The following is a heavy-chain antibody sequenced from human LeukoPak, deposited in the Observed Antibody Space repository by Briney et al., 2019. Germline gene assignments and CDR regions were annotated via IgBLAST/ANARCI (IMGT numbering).Heavy chain of an antibody. Sequence: GGSLRLSCAASGFTFSSYAMHWVRQAPGKGLEYVSAISSNGGSTYYANSVKGRFTISRDNSKNTLYLQMGSLRAEDMAVYYCARGYYYYYGMDVWGQGTTVTVSS. CDR2: ISSNGGST. J-gene: IGHJ6*02. CDR1: GFTFSSYA. V-gene: IGHV3-64*01. CDR3: ARGYYYYYGMDV.